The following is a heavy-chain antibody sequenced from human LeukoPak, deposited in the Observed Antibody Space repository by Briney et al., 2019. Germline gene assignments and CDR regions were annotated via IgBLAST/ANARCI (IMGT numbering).Heavy chain of an antibody. CDR1: GGTFSSYA. V-gene: IGHV1-69*05. J-gene: IGHJ4*02. D-gene: IGHD2-15*01. CDR3: ARNYCSGGSCYEYYFDY. CDR2: IIPIFGTA. Sequence: SVKVSCKASGGTFSSYAISWVRQAPGQGREWMGRIIPIFGTANYAQKFQGRVTITTDESTSTAYMELSSLRSEDTAVYYCARNYCSGGSCYEYYFDYWGQGTLVTVSS.